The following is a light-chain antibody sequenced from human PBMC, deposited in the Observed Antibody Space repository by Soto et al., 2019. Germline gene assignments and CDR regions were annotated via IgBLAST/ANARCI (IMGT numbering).Light chain of an antibody. V-gene: IGKV3-15*01. CDR3: QQSSNWPRT. CDR2: GAS. CDR1: QFISNS. Sequence: IVMTQSPATLSWSPGESVTLPCRASQFISNSLAWYQQRPGQPPRLLIYGASTRAAGISARFSGSGSGTEFTLTISSLQSEDFAVYYCQQSSNWPRTVGQVTQVEIK. J-gene: IGKJ1*01.